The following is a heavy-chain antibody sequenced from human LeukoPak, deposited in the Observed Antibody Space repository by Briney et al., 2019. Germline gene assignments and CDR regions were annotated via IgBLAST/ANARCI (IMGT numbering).Heavy chain of an antibody. CDR2: IIPIFGTA. V-gene: IGHV1-69*13. D-gene: IGHD2-2*01. CDR3: ARVGAGYCSSTSCYYANWYFDY. Sequence: GASVKVSCKASGGTFSSYAISWVRQAPGQGLEWMGGIIPIFGTANYAQKFRGRVTITADESTSTAYMGLSSLRSEDTAVYYCARVGAGYCSSTSCYYANWYFDYWGQGTLVTVSS. CDR1: GGTFSSYA. J-gene: IGHJ4*02.